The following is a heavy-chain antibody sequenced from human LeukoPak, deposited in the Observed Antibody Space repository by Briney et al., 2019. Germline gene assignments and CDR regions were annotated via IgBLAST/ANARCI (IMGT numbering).Heavy chain of an antibody. CDR2: IYSGGST. D-gene: IGHD5-18*01. V-gene: IGHV3-53*05. Sequence: GGSLRLSCAASGFTVSSNYMSWVRQAPGKGLEWVSVIYSGGSTYYADSVKGRFPISRDNSKNTLYLQMNSLIAEDTAVYYCARDHGYSSDYWGQGTPVTVSS. J-gene: IGHJ4*02. CDR3: ARDHGYSSDY. CDR1: GFTVSSNY.